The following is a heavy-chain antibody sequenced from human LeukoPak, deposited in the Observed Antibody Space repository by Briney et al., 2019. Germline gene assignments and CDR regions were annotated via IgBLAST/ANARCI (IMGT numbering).Heavy chain of an antibody. CDR3: ARDLLRLRWDWFDP. D-gene: IGHD6-25*01. Sequence: ASVKVSDKASGYTFTGYYMHWVRQAPGQGLEWMGWINPNSGVTNYAQKFQGRVTMTRDTSISTAYMELSRLRSDDTAVYYCARDLLRLRWDWFDPWGEETLVTVSS. J-gene: IGHJ5*02. CDR2: INPNSGVT. CDR1: GYTFTGYY. V-gene: IGHV1-2*02.